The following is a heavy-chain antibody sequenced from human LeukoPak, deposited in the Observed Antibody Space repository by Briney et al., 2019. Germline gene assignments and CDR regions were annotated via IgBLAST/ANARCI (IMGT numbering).Heavy chain of an antibody. CDR2: INHSGST. J-gene: IGHJ3*02. CDR1: GVSFSGYY. D-gene: IGHD6-6*01. V-gene: IGHV4-34*01. CDR3: ARGRSSSHPGDAFDI. Sequence: SGTLSLTCAVYGVSFSGYYWSWIRQPPGKGLEWIGEINHSGSTNYNPSLKSRVTISVDTSKNQFSLKLSSVTAADTAVYYCARGRSSSHPGDAFDIWGQGTMVTVSS.